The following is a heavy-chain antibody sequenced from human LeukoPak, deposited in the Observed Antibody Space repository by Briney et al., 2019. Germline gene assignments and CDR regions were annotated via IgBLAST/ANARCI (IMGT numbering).Heavy chain of an antibody. CDR2: ISSSSSTI. J-gene: IGHJ4*02. D-gene: IGHD5-12*01. Sequence: GGSLRLSCAASGFTFSSYSMNWVRQAPGKGLEWVSYISSSSSTIYYADSVKGRFTISRDNAKNSLYLQMNSLRAEDTAVYYCARVNWHIVATTFDYWGQGTLVTVSS. CDR1: GFTFSSYS. V-gene: IGHV3-48*01. CDR3: ARVNWHIVATTFDY.